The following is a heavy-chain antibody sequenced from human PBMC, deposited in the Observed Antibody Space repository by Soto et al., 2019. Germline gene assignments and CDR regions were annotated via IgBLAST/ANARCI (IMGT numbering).Heavy chain of an antibody. Sequence: QVQLQESGPGLVKPSQTLSLTCTVSGGSIRSGGYYWSWIRQHPGKILEWIGYVYYSGSTYYNRYLKRRITISVDTSSNQFYLKPSSVTAADTAVYYCARARSHYGAYRFHYWGQGPLVTVSS. J-gene: IGHJ4*02. CDR1: GGSIRSGGYY. V-gene: IGHV4-31*03. D-gene: IGHD4-17*01. CDR3: ARARSHYGAYRFHY. CDR2: VYYSGST.